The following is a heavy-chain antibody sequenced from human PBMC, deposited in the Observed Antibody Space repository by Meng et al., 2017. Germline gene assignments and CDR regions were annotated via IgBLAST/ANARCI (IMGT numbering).Heavy chain of an antibody. D-gene: IGHD3-22*01. CDR2: IYHSGST. CDR3: ARESRPLVPMIVVVHFDY. Sequence: SETLSLTCTVSGYSISRGYYWGWIRQPPGKGLEWIGSIYHSGSTYYNPSLKSRVTISVDTSKNQFSLKLSSVTAADTAVYYCARESRPLVPMIVVVHFDYWGQGTLVTVSS. V-gene: IGHV4-38-2*02. J-gene: IGHJ4*02. CDR1: GYSISRGYY.